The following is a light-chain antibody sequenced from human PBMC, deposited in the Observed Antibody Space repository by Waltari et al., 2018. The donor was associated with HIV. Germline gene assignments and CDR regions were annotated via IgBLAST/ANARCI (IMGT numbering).Light chain of an antibody. CDR2: GAS. CDR1: QSVSSN. V-gene: IGKV3-15*01. Sequence: EIVMTQSPATLSVSPGERATLSCRASQSVSSNLAWYQQKPGQAPRLLIYGASTRATGIPARFSGSGSGTEFTLTISSLQSEDFAVYYCMQTVQLSWTFGQGTKVQIK. CDR3: MQTVQLSWT. J-gene: IGKJ1*01.